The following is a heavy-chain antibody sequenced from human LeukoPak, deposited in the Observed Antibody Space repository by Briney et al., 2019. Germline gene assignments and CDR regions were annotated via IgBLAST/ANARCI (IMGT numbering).Heavy chain of an antibody. J-gene: IGHJ6*04. CDR1: GFTFSDHY. D-gene: IGHD7-27*01. Sequence: PGGSLRLSCAASGFTFSDHYMDWVRQAPGKGLEWVANIKQDGSEKYYVDSVKGRFTNSRDNAKNSLYLQMNSLRAEDTAVYYCARDLGMGYYYYGMDVWGKGTTVTVSS. CDR2: IKQDGSEK. CDR3: ARDLGMGYYYYGMDV. V-gene: IGHV3-7*03.